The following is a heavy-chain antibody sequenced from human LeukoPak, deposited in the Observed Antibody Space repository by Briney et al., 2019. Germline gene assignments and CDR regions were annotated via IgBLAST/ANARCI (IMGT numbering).Heavy chain of an antibody. CDR2: ISSSSSYT. J-gene: IGHJ3*02. CDR1: GFTFSDYY. D-gene: IGHD3-9*01. CDR3: ARFEWGRGAFDI. V-gene: IGHV3-11*03. Sequence: GGSLRLSCAASGFTFSDYYMSWIRQAPGKGLEWVSYISSSSSYTNYADSVKGRFTISRDNAKNSLYLQMNSLRAEDTAVYYCARFEWGRGAFDIWGQGTMVTVSS.